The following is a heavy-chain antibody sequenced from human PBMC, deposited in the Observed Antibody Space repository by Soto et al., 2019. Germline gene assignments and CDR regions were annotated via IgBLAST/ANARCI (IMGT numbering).Heavy chain of an antibody. CDR3: ARNGTLTGYSYGMDV. D-gene: IGHD1-1*01. J-gene: IGHJ6*02. CDR1: GGTFSDST. V-gene: IGHV1-69*13. CDR2: IISIFDTA. Sequence: SVKVSCKASGGTFSDSTINWVRQAPGQRLEWMGGIISIFDTANYAEKFQGRVTITADESTSTSFMEVSSLRSEDTAVYYCARNGTLTGYSYGMDVWGQGTMVTVSS.